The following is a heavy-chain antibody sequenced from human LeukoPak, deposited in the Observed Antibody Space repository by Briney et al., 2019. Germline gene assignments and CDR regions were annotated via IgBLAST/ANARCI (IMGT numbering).Heavy chain of an antibody. D-gene: IGHD3-10*01. V-gene: IGHV4-59*01. CDR2: IYYSGST. CDR3: ARTEYFFDY. CDR1: GGSISSYY. Sequence: SETLSLTCTVSGGSISSYYWSWIRQPPGKGLEWIGYIYYSGSTNYNPSLKSRVTISVDTSKNQFSLKLSSVTAADTAVYYCARTEYFFDYWGQGTLVTVSS. J-gene: IGHJ4*02.